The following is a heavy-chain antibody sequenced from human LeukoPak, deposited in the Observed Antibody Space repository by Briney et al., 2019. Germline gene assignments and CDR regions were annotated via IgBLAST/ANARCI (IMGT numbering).Heavy chain of an antibody. J-gene: IGHJ4*02. Sequence: PGGSLRLSCAASGFTFSSYWMSWVRQAPGKGLEWVGRTRNKAHSYTTEYAASVKGRFTISRDGSKNSLYLQMSSLKTEDTAVYYCARGYCTGGTCYSGDYWGQGTLVTVSS. CDR3: ARGYCTGGTCYSGDY. CDR1: GFTFSSYW. CDR2: TRNKAHSYTT. V-gene: IGHV3-72*01. D-gene: IGHD2-15*01.